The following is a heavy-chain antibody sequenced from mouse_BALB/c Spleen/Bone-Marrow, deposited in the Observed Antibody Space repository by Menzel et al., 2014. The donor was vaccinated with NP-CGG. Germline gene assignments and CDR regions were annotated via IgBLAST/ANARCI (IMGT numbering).Heavy chain of an antibody. Sequence: QVQLQQPGAELVKPGASVKLSCKASGYTFTSYYMYWVKQRPGQGLEWIGEINPSNGGTNFNEKFNSRATLTVDKSSSTAYMQLSSLTSEDSAVYYCTRGRTWDFDYWGQGTTLTVSS. V-gene: IGHV1S81*02. D-gene: IGHD4-1*01. J-gene: IGHJ2*01. CDR2: INPSNGGT. CDR3: TRGRTWDFDY. CDR1: GYTFTSYY.